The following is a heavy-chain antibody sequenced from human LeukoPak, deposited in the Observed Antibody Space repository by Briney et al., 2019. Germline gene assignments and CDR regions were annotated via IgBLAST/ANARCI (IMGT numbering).Heavy chain of an antibody. D-gene: IGHD1-26*01. V-gene: IGHV3-9*01. Sequence: GGSLRLSCAATGYSFKDYGMHWVRQPPGKGLEWVTAINWNGGGADYADSVKGRFTIFRDNAKNSLYLQLSSLRPEDTALYYCAKHLTATNTYIFFGLDVWGQGTSVTVSS. CDR3: AKHLTATNTYIFFGLDV. J-gene: IGHJ6*02. CDR2: INWNGGGA. CDR1: GYSFKDYG.